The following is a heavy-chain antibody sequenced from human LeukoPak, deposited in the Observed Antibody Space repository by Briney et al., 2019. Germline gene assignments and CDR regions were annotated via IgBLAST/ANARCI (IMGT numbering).Heavy chain of an antibody. CDR3: AKGGDGSYYSRADC. J-gene: IGHJ4*02. Sequence: GGSLRLSCAASGFTFSRFWMHWVRQAPGKGLVWVSRINTDGSNTIYADSVKGRFTISRDNSKNTLYLQMNSLRVEDTAVYYCAKGGDGSYYSRADCWGQGSLVTVSS. CDR2: INTDGSNT. CDR1: GFTFSRFW. V-gene: IGHV3-74*01. D-gene: IGHD2-15*01.